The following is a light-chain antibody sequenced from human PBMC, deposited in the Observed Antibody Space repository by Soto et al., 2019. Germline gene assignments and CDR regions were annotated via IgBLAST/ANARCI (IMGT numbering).Light chain of an antibody. J-gene: IGKJ3*01. Sequence: DIQMTQSPSSLSASVGDRVTITCRASQSISSYLNWYQQKPGKAPKLQIYAASSLQRGVPSTFSGSGSGTGFTLTISSLQPADFANYNCQQRYRPPFTFGPGTTVDIK. CDR3: QQRYRPPFT. CDR1: QSISSY. CDR2: AAS. V-gene: IGKV1-39*01.